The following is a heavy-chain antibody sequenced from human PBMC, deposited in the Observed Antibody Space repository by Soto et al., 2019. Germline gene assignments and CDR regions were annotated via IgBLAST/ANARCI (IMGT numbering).Heavy chain of an antibody. CDR2: IYYSGST. V-gene: IGHV4-31*03. CDR3: ARESSEVVRGGPFDY. D-gene: IGHD3-10*01. Sequence: QVQLQESGPGLVKPSQTLSLTCTVSGGSISSGGYYWSWIRQHPGKGLEWIGYIYYSGSTYYNPSLNSRVTISVDTSKNQFSLKLSSVTAAETSVYYCARESSEVVRGGPFDYWGQGTLVTVSS. CDR1: GGSISSGGYY. J-gene: IGHJ4*02.